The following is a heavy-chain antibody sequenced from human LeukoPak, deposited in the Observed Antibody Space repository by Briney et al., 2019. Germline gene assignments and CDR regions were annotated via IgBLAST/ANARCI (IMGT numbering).Heavy chain of an antibody. CDR3: ARSYSSGWYYFDY. D-gene: IGHD6-19*01. CDR1: GFAFSDYY. CDR2: ISATSGYT. J-gene: IGHJ4*02. Sequence: PGGSLRLSCAASGFAFSDYYMSWIRQAPGKGLEWVSYISATSGYTNYPDSVKGRFTISRDNAKNSLYLQMNSLRAEDTAVYFCARSYSSGWYYFDYWGQGTLVTVSS. V-gene: IGHV3-11*03.